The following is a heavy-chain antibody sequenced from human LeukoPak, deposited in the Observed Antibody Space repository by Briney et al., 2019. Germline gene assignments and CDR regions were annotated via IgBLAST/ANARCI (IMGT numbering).Heavy chain of an antibody. Sequence: SQTLSLTCAVSGGSISSGDYYWSWIRQPPGKGLEWIGYIYYSGSTYYNPSLKSRVTISVDTSKNQFSLKLSSVTAADTAVYYCARARDYYDSSGYYSDWGQGTLVTVSS. J-gene: IGHJ4*02. CDR1: GGSISSGDYY. CDR3: ARARDYYDSSGYYSD. V-gene: IGHV4-30-4*01. CDR2: IYYSGST. D-gene: IGHD3-22*01.